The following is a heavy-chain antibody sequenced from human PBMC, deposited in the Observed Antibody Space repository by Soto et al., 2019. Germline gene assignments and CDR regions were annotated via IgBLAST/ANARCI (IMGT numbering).Heavy chain of an antibody. D-gene: IGHD3-10*01. CDR1: GGSISSSSYY. CDR2: IYYSGRT. CDR3: ARPYGSGGVWYYYGMDV. Sequence: SETLSLTCTFSGGSISSSSYYWGWIRQPPGKGLEWIGSIYYSGRTYYNPSLKSRVTRSVDTSTNQFSLKLSSVTAADTAVYYCARPYGSGGVWYYYGMDVWGQGTTVT. J-gene: IGHJ6*02. V-gene: IGHV4-39*01.